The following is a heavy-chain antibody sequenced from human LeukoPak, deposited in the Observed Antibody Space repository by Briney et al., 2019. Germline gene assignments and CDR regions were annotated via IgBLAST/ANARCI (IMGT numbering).Heavy chain of an antibody. CDR2: IFYTGST. V-gene: IGHV4-39*07. Sequence: SETLSLTCSVSGDSIISSSYYWGWIRQPPGKGLEWIGSIFYTGSTYYNPSLKSRVTISVDTSKNQFSLKLSSVTAADTAVYYCAREAPPSSGSYVNWFDPWGQGTLVTVSS. CDR3: AREAPPSSGSYVNWFDP. J-gene: IGHJ5*02. CDR1: GDSIISSSYY. D-gene: IGHD3-10*01.